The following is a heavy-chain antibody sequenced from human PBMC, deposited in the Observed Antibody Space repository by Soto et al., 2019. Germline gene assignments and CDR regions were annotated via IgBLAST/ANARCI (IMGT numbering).Heavy chain of an antibody. D-gene: IGHD3-22*01. V-gene: IGHV3-33*01. J-gene: IGHJ5*02. CDR3: ARDGSMIVVGTWCDA. CDR2: IWYDGSNK. Sequence: QVQLVESGGGVVQPERSLRLSCAASGLTFSSYGMHWVRQAPGKGLEWVAVIWYDGSNKYYADSGKGRFTISRDNSKNTLYLQMNSLRAEDTAVYYCARDGSMIVVGTWCDAWGQGPLVTVSS. CDR1: GLTFSSYG.